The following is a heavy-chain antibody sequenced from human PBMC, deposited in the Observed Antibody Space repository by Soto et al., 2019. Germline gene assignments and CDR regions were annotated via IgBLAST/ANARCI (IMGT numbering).Heavy chain of an antibody. Sequence: QLHLVQSGAVVKKPGASVTVSCSASGYPVTAYYMHWVRQAPGRGLEWMGGINPATGAAKYTQTSRGRVTMTRDTSTSTVFMELSGLTPGDTAVFYWARGGGVGVAGSAAFDMWGQGTLVTVSS. CDR2: INPATGAA. CDR3: ARGGGVGVAGSAAFDM. V-gene: IGHV1-2*02. D-gene: IGHD3-3*01. J-gene: IGHJ3*02. CDR1: GYPVTAYY.